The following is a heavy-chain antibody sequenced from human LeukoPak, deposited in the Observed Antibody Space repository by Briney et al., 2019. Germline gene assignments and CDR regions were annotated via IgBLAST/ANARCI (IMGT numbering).Heavy chain of an antibody. CDR3: AREISPKTFDY. V-gene: IGHV1-2*02. Sequence: ASVKVSCKASGYTFTGYYMHWVRLAPGEGLEWMGWINPNSGGTNYAQKFQGRVTMTRDTSISTAYMELSRLRSDDTAVYYCAREISPKTFDYWGQGTRVTVSS. D-gene: IGHD2-15*01. J-gene: IGHJ4*02. CDR1: GYTFTGYY. CDR2: INPNSGGT.